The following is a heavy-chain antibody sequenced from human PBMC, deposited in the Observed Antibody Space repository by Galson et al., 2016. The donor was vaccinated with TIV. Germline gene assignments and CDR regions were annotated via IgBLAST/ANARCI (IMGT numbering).Heavy chain of an antibody. J-gene: IGHJ5*02. D-gene: IGHD2-15*01. CDR2: SSSSGRFT. Sequence: SLRLSCAGFGFTFSAYAIHWVRQAPGKGLEWVSSSSSSGRFTYYAESLRGRITISRDNTKNTLYLQMNSLRVEDTAVYYCAREMGGPLTATRLYNWFDLWGQGTLVTVSS. CDR3: AREMGGPLTATRLYNWFDL. V-gene: IGHV3-21*01. CDR1: GFTFSAYA.